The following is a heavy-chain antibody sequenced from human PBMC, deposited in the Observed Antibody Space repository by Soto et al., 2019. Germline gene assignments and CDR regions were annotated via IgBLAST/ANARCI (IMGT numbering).Heavy chain of an antibody. Sequence: GSLRLSCAASGFTFSSYWMSWVRQAPGKGLEWVANIKQEGSEKYYVDSVKGQFTISRDNAKNSLYLQMNSLRAEDTALYYFARAEYGDYVRYYYYYMDVWGKGTTVTVSS. CDR2: IKQEGSEK. CDR1: GFTFSSYW. CDR3: ARAEYGDYVRYYYYYMDV. J-gene: IGHJ6*03. D-gene: IGHD4-17*01. V-gene: IGHV3-7*05.